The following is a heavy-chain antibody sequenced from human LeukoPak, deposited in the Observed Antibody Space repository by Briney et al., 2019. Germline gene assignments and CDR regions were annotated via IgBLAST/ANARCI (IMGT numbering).Heavy chain of an antibody. J-gene: IGHJ3*02. CDR3: ARVFWLTIFGVAGGAFDI. Sequence: KPSETLSLTCAVYGGSFGGYYWSWIRQPPGKGLEWIGEINHSGSTNYNPSLKSRVTISVDTSKNQFSLKLSSVTAADTAVYYCARVFWLTIFGVAGGAFDIWGQGTMVTVSS. CDR1: GGSFGGYY. D-gene: IGHD3-3*01. V-gene: IGHV4-34*01. CDR2: INHSGST.